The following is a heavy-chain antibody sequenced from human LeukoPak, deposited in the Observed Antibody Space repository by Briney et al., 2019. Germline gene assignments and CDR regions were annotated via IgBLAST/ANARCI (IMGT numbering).Heavy chain of an antibody. V-gene: IGHV4-61*02. CDR3: ARGPYCGGGSCYSAHYYYYHMDV. CDR1: GGSISSGSYY. CDR2: IYTSGST. D-gene: IGHD2-15*01. J-gene: IGHJ6*03. Sequence: SETLSLTCTVSGGSISSGSYYWSWIRQPAGKGLEWIVRIYTSGSTNYNPSLKSRVTISVDTSKNQFSLRLSSVTAADTAVYYCARGPYCGGGSCYSAHYYYYHMDVWGKGTTVTVSS.